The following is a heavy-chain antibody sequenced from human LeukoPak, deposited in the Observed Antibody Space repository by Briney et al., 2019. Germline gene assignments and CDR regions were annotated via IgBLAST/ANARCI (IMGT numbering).Heavy chain of an antibody. V-gene: IGHV3-23*01. J-gene: IGHJ4*02. CDR3: AKQTRTTTAPDY. CDR1: GFTFSSYA. CDR2: ISGSGGST. D-gene: IGHD1-1*01. Sequence: GGSLRLSCAASGFTFSSYAMSWVRQAPGKGLEWVSAISGSGGSTYYADSLKGRFTISRDSSKNTLYLQMNSPRAEDTAVYYCAKQTRTTTAPDYWGQGTLVTVSS.